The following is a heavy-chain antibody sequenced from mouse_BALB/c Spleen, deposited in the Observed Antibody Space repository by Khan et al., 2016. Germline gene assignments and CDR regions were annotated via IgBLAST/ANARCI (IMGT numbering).Heavy chain of an antibody. J-gene: IGHJ3*01. D-gene: IGHD2-3*01. CDR3: ARRFPDGFHFSSFAY. V-gene: IGHV5-6*01. CDR2: ISSGGSYT. Sequence: EVQLVESGGDLVKPGGSLKLSCAASGFTFSSYGMSWVRQTPDKRLEWVATISSGGSYTYYPDSVKGRLTISRDNAKNTLYLQMNSLKSEDTAMYYCARRFPDGFHFSSFAYWGQGTLVTVS. CDR1: GFTFSSYG.